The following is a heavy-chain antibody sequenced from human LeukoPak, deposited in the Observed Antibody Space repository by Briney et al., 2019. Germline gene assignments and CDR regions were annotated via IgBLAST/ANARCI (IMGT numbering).Heavy chain of an antibody. Sequence: PGGSLRLSCAASGFTFSSCAMHWVRQAPGKGLEWVAVISYDGSNKYYADSVKGRFTISRDNSKNTLYLQMNSLRAEDTAVYYCARASYEQQLDYWGQGTLVTVSS. CDR3: ARASYEQQLDY. CDR1: GFTFSSCA. V-gene: IGHV3-30-3*01. D-gene: IGHD6-13*01. J-gene: IGHJ4*02. CDR2: ISYDGSNK.